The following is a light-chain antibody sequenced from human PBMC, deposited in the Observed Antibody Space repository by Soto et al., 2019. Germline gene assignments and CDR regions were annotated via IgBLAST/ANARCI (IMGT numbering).Light chain of an antibody. CDR3: QQYYSFPRT. J-gene: IGKJ1*01. CDR2: AAS. CDR1: QGINNY. V-gene: IGKV1D-8*01. Sequence: VIWMTQSPSLLSASTGDRVTTVGRMSQGINNYLAWYQQKPGKAPELLIYAASTLQSGVPSRFSGSGSGTDFTLTISCLQSEDFATYYCQQYYSFPRTFGPGTKVDIK.